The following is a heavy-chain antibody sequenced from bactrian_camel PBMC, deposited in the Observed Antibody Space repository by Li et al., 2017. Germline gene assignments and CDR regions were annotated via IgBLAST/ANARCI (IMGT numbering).Heavy chain of an antibody. Sequence: QLVESGGGSVQPEGSLRLSCEVSGSIDGTNCIGWYRQYPGKEREGVAAVVTLGGTTYYDDSVRGRFTISQDSAKNTVYLQPNDLKSDDTAMYYCAADATIVTKAGCYVGFIPEYDFRGQGTQVTVS. V-gene: IGHV3S54*01. J-gene: IGHJ4*01. CDR1: GSIDGTNC. CDR2: VVTLGGTT. CDR3: AADATIVTKAGCYVGFIPEYDF. D-gene: IGHD3*01.